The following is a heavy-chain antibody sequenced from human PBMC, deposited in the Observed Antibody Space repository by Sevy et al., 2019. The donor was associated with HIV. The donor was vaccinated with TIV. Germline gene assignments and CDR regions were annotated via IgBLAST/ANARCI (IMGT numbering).Heavy chain of an antibody. V-gene: IGHV3-11*01. CDR1: GFTFSDYY. J-gene: IGHJ5*02. CDR3: ARAAGWLDP. CDR2: ISGSGTTI. Sequence: GGCLRLSCTASGFTFSDYYMTWIRQAPGKGLEWVSYISGSGTTIDYADSVKGRFTISMDNAKKSLYLQMKSLRDDDTAVYYCARAAGWLDPWGQGTLVTVSS.